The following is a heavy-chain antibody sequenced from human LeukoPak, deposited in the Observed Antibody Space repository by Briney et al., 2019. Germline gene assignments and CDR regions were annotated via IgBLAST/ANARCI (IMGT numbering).Heavy chain of an antibody. CDR1: GGSFSGYY. J-gene: IGHJ4*02. CDR3: ARHGWPGSKYYDFWSGQPSFDY. CDR2: INHSGST. Sequence: SETLSLTCAVYGGSFSGYYWSWIRQPPGKGLEWIGEINHSGSTNYNPSLKSRVTISVDTSKNQFSLKLSSVTAADTAVYYCARHGWPGSKYYDFWSGQPSFDYWGQGTLVTVSS. V-gene: IGHV4-34*01. D-gene: IGHD3-3*01.